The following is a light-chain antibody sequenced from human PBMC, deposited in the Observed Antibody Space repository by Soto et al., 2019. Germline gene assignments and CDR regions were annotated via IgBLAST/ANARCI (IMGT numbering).Light chain of an antibody. CDR3: QQDGSPGT. CDR1: QSVSSN. J-gene: IGKJ1*01. CDR2: GAS. Sequence: EILMTQSPATLSVSPGERATLSCRASQSVSSNLAWYKQKPGQAPRLLIYGASSRATGIPDRFSGSGSGTEFTLTISRVEPEDFAVYCWQQDGSPGTFGHGTKVDIK. V-gene: IGKV3-20*01.